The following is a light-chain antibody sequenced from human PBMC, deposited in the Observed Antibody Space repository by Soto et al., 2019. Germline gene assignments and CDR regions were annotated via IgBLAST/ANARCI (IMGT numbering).Light chain of an antibody. CDR3: HQSGTSAT. CDR1: QLINTKS. Sequence: EIVLTQSPATLSSSPGDGATLSCRASQLINTKSLAWYQQKSGQTPRLLIYATSTRAAGIPDRFSGSGSGTDFTLTLSGLETEDFAMYYCHQSGTSATFGQGTKVEVK. J-gene: IGKJ1*01. V-gene: IGKV3-20*01. CDR2: ATS.